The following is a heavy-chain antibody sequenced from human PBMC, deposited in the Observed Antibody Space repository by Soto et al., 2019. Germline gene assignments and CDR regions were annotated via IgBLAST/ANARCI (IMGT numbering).Heavy chain of an antibody. V-gene: IGHV3-48*01. Sequence: PGGSLRLSCAASGFTFTNYNMNWVRQAPGKGLEWVSYITSSSSTIYYADSVKGRFTISRDNAKNSLYLQMNSLRAEDTAVYYCAKGASGYYYYGMDVWGQGTTVTVSS. CDR2: ITSSSSTI. D-gene: IGHD3-10*01. CDR1: GFTFTNYN. CDR3: AKGASGYYYYGMDV. J-gene: IGHJ6*02.